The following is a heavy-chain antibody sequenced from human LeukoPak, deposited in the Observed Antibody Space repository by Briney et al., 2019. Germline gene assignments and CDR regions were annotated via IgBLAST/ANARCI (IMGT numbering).Heavy chain of an antibody. V-gene: IGHV3-23*01. D-gene: IGHD3-10*01. Sequence: GGSLRLSCAASGFTFSSYAMSWVRQAPGKGLEWVSAISGSGGSTYYADSVKGRFTLSRDNSKNTLYLQMNSLRAEDTAVYYCAKGAREPPNYYGSGSYWALFDYWGQGTLVTVSS. CDR1: GFTFSSYA. CDR3: AKGAREPPNYYGSGSYWALFDY. CDR2: ISGSGGST. J-gene: IGHJ4*02.